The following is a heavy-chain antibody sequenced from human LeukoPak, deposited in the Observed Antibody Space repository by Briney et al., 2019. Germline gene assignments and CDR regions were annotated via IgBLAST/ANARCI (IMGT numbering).Heavy chain of an antibody. CDR2: IYYSGST. CDR3: ARVTWGSGEAL. CDR1: GGSIISYY. V-gene: IGHV4-59*01. D-gene: IGHD6-19*01. Sequence: SETLSLTCTVSGGSIISYYWSWIRQPPGKGLEWIGYIYYSGSTNYNPSLKSRVTISVDTSKNQFSLKLSSVTAADTAVYYCARVTWGSGEALWGQGTLVTASS. J-gene: IGHJ4*02.